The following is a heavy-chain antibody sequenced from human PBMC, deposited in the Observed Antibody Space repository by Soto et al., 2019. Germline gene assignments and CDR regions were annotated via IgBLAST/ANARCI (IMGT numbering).Heavy chain of an antibody. CDR1: GFTFDDYA. CDR3: AKDMGTSHYYYMDV. V-gene: IGHV3-9*01. J-gene: IGHJ6*03. CDR2: ISWNGGSI. D-gene: IGHD2-2*01. Sequence: GGSLRLSCAASGFTFDDYAMHWVRQAPGKGLEWVSGISWNGGSIGYADAVKGRITISRDNAKNSLYLQMNSLRAEDTALYYCAKDMGTSHYYYMDVWGKGTTVTVSS.